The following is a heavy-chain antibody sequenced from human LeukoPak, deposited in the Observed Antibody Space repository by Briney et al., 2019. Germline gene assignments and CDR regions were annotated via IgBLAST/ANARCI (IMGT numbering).Heavy chain of an antibody. J-gene: IGHJ4*02. CDR3: ARGASGGPFDY. V-gene: IGHV3-33*01. D-gene: IGHD3-10*01. CDR2: IWYDGSNK. CDR1: GFTFCSYG. Sequence: PGGSLRLSCAVSGFTFCSYGMHWVRQAPGKGLEWVAVIWYDGSNKYYADSVKGRFTISRDNSKNTLYLQMNSLRAEDTAVYYCARGASGGPFDYWGQGTLVTVSS.